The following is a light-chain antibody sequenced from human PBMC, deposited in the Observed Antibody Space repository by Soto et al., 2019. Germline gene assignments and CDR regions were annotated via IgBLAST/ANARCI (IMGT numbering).Light chain of an antibody. CDR2: GAS. CDR1: QSVSATY. CDR3: QQYGSSPRA. V-gene: IGKV3-20*01. J-gene: IGKJ1*01. Sequence: EVVLTQSPGTLSLSPGERATLSCRASQSVSATYIAWYQQKSGQAPRLLLYGASSRATGIPDRLSGSGSGTEFTLTIDRLEPEDFATYYCQQYGSSPRAFGQGTKVEIK.